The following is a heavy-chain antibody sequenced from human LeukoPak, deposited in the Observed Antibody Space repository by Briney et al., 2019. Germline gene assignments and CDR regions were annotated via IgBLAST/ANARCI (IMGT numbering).Heavy chain of an antibody. V-gene: IGHV3-30-3*01. J-gene: IGHJ5*02. Sequence: PGGSLRLSCAASGFTFSTYAMHWVRQAPGKGLEWVAVISYDGTTKYHADSVKGRFTISRDNSKNTLYLQMNTLRAEDTAVYYCARHESSSWFRWFDPWGQGTLVTVSS. CDR1: GFTFSTYA. D-gene: IGHD6-13*01. CDR2: ISYDGTTK. CDR3: ARHESSSWFRWFDP.